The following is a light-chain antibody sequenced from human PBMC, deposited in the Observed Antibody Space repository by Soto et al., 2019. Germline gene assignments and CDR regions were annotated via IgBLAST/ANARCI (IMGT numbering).Light chain of an antibody. J-gene: IGLJ2*01. V-gene: IGLV2-14*01. Sequence: QSALTQPASVSGSPGQSITISCTGTSGDVGGYNYVSWYQRHPGKAPKLIIYDVTNRPSGVSDRFSGFKSGNTASLTISGLRAEDEGDYYCSSYISRTFVVFGGGIKLTVL. CDR1: SGDVGGYNY. CDR2: DVT. CDR3: SSYISRTFVV.